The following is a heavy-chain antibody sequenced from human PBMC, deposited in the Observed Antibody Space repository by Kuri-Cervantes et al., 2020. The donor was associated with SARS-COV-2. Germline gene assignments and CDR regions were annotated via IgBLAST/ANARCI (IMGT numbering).Heavy chain of an antibody. CDR2: ISGSGGST. Sequence: GGSLRLSCAASGFTFSSYAMSWVRQAPGKGLEWVSAISGSGGSTYYADSVKGRFTISRDNSKNTLYLQMNGLRAEDTAVYYCARVRRDGYNYLGYWGQGTLVTVSS. CDR3: ARVRRDGYNYLGY. J-gene: IGHJ4*02. D-gene: IGHD5-24*01. V-gene: IGHV3-23*01. CDR1: GFTFSSYA.